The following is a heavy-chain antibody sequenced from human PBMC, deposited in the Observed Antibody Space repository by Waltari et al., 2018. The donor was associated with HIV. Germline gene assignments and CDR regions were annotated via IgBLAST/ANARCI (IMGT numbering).Heavy chain of an antibody. CDR2: INAGNGNT. V-gene: IGHV1-3*01. Sequence: QVQLVQSGAEVKKPGASVKVSCKASGYTFPSYAIHWVRQAPGQRLEWMGWINAGNGNTKYSQKFQGRVTITRDTSASTAYMELSSLRSEDTAVYYCARDLIGMSAPEDYWGQGTLVTVSS. D-gene: IGHD3-3*01. CDR3: ARDLIGMSAPEDY. CDR1: GYTFPSYA. J-gene: IGHJ4*02.